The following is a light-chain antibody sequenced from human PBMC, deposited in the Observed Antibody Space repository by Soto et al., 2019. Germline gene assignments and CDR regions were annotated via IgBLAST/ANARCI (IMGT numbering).Light chain of an antibody. Sequence: EIVLTQSPGTLSLSPGERATLSCRASQSVSNNYLAWFQQKPGQAPRLLIYGVSSRATGIPDRFSGSGSGTDFTLTISRLEPEDFVVYFCQQYSTLPHTFGQGTKVDIK. CDR3: QQYSTLPHT. J-gene: IGKJ2*01. CDR1: QSVSNNY. CDR2: GVS. V-gene: IGKV3-20*01.